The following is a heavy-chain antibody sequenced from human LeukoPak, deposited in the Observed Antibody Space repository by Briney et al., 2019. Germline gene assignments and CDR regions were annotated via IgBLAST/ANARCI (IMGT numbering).Heavy chain of an antibody. Sequence: GGSLRLSCAASGFTFSNAWMSWVRQAPGEGLEWVGRIKRKTDDGTTDYAAPVKGRFTISRDDSKNTVYLQMNSLKTEDTAVYYCTTDGSPYCGGDCYYDYWGQGTLVTVSS. CDR3: TTDGSPYCGGDCYYDY. CDR2: IKRKTDDGTT. J-gene: IGHJ4*02. D-gene: IGHD2-21*02. V-gene: IGHV3-15*01. CDR1: GFTFSNAW.